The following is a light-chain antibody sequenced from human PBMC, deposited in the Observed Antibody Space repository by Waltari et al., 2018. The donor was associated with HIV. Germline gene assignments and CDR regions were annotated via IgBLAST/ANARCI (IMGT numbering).Light chain of an antibody. CDR1: SSNLGAGYH. V-gene: IGLV1-40*01. CDR2: SNT. Sequence: QSVLTQPPSVSGAPGQRVAISCTGSSSNLGAGYHVHWYQQHPGAAPKFLIFSNTTLPSGVPDRFSGSKSGTSASLAITGVQAEDEAVYYCQSYDSGLSEGVFGGGTKLAVL. J-gene: IGLJ2*01. CDR3: QSYDSGLSEGV.